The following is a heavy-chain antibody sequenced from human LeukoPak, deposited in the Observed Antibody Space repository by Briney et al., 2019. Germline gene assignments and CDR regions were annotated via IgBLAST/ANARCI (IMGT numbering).Heavy chain of an antibody. CDR1: GYSFTSYW. Sequence: TGESLKISCKGSGYSFTSYWIGWVRQMPGKGLQWMGIIYPGDSDTRYNPSFQGQVTISADKSISTAYLQWSSLKASDSAIYYCARRGADSEWFDPWGQGTLVTVSS. D-gene: IGHD3-3*01. CDR2: IYPGDSDT. V-gene: IGHV5-51*01. J-gene: IGHJ5*02. CDR3: ARRGADSEWFDP.